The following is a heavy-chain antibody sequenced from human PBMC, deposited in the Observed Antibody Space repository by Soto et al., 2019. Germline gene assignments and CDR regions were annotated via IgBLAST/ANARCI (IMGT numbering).Heavy chain of an antibody. Sequence: SVKVSCKASGGTFSSYAISWVRQAPGQGLEWMGGIIPIFGTANYAQKFQGRVTITADESTSTAYMELSSLRSEDTAVYYCASGAPRSLRRYCSDGSCYRVMNWFDPWGQGTLVTVSS. J-gene: IGHJ5*02. CDR1: GGTFSSYA. CDR3: ASGAPRSLRRYCSDGSCYRVMNWFDP. V-gene: IGHV1-69*13. D-gene: IGHD2-15*01. CDR2: IIPIFGTA.